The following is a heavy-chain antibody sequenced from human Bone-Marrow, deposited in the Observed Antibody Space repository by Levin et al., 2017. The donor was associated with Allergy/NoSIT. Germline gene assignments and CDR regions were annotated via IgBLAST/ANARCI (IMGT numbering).Heavy chain of an antibody. Sequence: PSETLSLTSVVSGGSISSYYWSWIRQPAGKGLEWIGHIYSSGSTKYNPSLRRRVTMSVDTSKNQISLNLTSVTAADTAVYYCARDSGDYWGQGTLVTVSS. V-gene: IGHV4-4*07. CDR2: IYSSGST. CDR3: ARDSGDY. CDR1: GGSISSYY. J-gene: IGHJ4*02. D-gene: IGHD3-10*01.